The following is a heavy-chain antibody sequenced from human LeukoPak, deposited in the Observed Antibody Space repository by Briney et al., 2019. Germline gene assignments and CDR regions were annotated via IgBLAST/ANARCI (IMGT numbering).Heavy chain of an antibody. CDR3: ARKNPTALRNNWFDP. CDR2: INPGGSHI. D-gene: IGHD5-18*01. CDR1: GYSFTNYW. J-gene: IGHJ5*02. V-gene: IGHV5-51*01. Sequence: GESLKISCKGSGYSFTNYWIALVRQMPGKGLELMGAINPGGSHIRYSPSFQGPVTISTDKSISTANLQWSSLKASDTAIYYCARKNPTALRNNWFDPWGQGTLVTVSS.